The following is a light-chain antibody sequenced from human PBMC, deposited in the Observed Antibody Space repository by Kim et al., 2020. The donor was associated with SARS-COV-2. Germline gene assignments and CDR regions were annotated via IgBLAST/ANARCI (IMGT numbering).Light chain of an antibody. CDR3: QQYAYWRA. CDR1: QSISTN. J-gene: IGKJ5*01. CDR2: GAS. V-gene: IGKV3-15*01. Sequence: GERATLSCRASQSISTNLAWFQQKPGQAPRVLIYGASARATGIPARFSGSGSGTEFTLTISNLQSDDFAVYYCQQYAYWRAFGQGTRLEIK.